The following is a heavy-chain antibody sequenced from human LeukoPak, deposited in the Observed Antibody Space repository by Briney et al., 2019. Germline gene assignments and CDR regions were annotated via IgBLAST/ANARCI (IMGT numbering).Heavy chain of an antibody. CDR2: ISPSGDIT. CDR1: GFTFSNYG. V-gene: IGHV3-23*01. J-gene: IGHJ4*02. CDR3: AKDDAWLRFGE. D-gene: IGHD3-10*01. Sequence: GGSLRLSCAASGFTFSNYGMSWVRQAPGKGLEWVSGISPSGDITYYADSVKGRFTISRDNSKNTLYLEVISLTAEDTAVYYCAKDDAWLRFGEWSQGTPVTVSS.